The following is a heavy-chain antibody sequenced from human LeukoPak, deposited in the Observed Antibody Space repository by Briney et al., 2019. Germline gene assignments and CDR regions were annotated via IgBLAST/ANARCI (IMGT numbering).Heavy chain of an antibody. D-gene: IGHD3-10*01. CDR2: IYSGGST. CDR3: ARVPLWFGELLSKEDAFDI. CDR1: GFSFSNYG. J-gene: IGHJ3*02. V-gene: IGHV3-53*01. Sequence: GGSLRLSCAASGFSFSNYGIHWVRQAPGKGLEWVAVIYSGGSTYYADSVKGRFTISRDNSKNTLYLQMNSLRAEDTAVYYCARVPLWFGELLSKEDAFDIWGQGTMVTVSS.